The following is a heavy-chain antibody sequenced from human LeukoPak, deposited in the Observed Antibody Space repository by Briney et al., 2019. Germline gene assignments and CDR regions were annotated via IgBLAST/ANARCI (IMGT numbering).Heavy chain of an antibody. CDR2: IYYSGST. CDR1: GGSISSSSYY. CDR3: ARDHYYDSGSYYNDYYFDY. V-gene: IGHV4-61*01. J-gene: IGHJ4*02. Sequence: SETLSLTCTVSGGSISSSSYYWGWIRQPPGKGLEWIGYIYYSGSTNYNPSLKSRLTISVDTSKNQFSLKLSSVTAADTAVYYCARDHYYDSGSYYNDYYFDYWGQGTLVTVSS. D-gene: IGHD3-10*01.